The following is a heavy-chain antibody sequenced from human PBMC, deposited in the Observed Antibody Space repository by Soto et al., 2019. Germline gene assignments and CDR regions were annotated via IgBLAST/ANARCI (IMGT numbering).Heavy chain of an antibody. CDR2: IKQDESEK. CDR3: ARDGYYYGMDI. V-gene: IGHV3-7*01. J-gene: IGHJ6*02. CDR1: GFTFSDYW. Sequence: PGGSLRLSCAASGFTFSDYWMSWVRQAPGKGLEWVANIKQDESEKYYVDSVKGRFTISRDNAKNSLYMQMNSLRAEDTAVYYCARDGYYYGMDIWGQGTTVTVSS.